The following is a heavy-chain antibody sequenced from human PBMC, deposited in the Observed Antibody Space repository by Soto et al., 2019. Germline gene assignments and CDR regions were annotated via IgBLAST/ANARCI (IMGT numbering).Heavy chain of an antibody. V-gene: IGHV1-46*01. J-gene: IGHJ4*02. CDR2: INPSGAST. CDR1: GYTFTRYY. CDR3: AREVYGVKNFDY. D-gene: IGHD6-6*01. Sequence: QVQLVQSGAAVKKPGASVKVSCKASGYTFTRYYMHLVRQAPGQGLEWMGIINPSGASTSYAQKFQGRVTMTRDTSTSTVYRELSSLRSEDTAVYYCAREVYGVKNFDYWGQGTLVTVSS.